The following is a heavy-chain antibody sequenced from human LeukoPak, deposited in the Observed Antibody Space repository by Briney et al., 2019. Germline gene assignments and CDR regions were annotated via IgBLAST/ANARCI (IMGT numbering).Heavy chain of an antibody. CDR3: ARDLSVGAKPDLGFDY. CDR1: GFTVSSNY. J-gene: IGHJ4*02. V-gene: IGHV3-53*01. D-gene: IGHD1-26*01. CDR2: IYSGGST. Sequence: PGGSLRLSCAASGFTVSSNYMSWVRQAPGKGLEWVSVIYSGGSTYYADSMKGRFTISRDNAKNSLYLQMNSLRAEDTAVYYCARDLSVGAKPDLGFDYWGQGSLVTVSS.